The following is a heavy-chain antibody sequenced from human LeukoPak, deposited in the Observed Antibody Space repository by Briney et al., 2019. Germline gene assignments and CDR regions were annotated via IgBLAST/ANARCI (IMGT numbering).Heavy chain of an antibody. D-gene: IGHD1-26*01. CDR3: ATLRGKYSGSYSDDY. CDR2: IVVGSGNT. V-gene: IGHV1-58*02. Sequence: SVKVSCKASGFTFTSSAMQWVRQARGQRLEWIGWIVVGSGNTNYAQKFQERVTITRDMSTSTAYMEPSSLRSEDTAVYYCATLRGKYSGSYSDDYWGQGTLVTVSS. J-gene: IGHJ4*02. CDR1: GFTFTSSA.